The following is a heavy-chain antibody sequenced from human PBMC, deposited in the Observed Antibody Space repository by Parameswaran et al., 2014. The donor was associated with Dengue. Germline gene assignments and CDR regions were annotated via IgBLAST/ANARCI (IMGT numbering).Heavy chain of an antibody. D-gene: IGHD2-15*01. CDR3: ARHDVAVAATIDY. V-gene: IGHV4-39*01. J-gene: IGHJ4*02. CDR2: INYSENT. Sequence: WIRQPPGKGLEWIGSINYSENTYYTPSLQSRVTISVDTSKNQFYLKLKSVTAADTAVYYCARHDVAVAATIDYWGQGTLVTVSS.